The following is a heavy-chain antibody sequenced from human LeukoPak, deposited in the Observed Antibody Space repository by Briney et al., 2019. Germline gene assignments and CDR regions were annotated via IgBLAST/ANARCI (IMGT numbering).Heavy chain of an antibody. CDR2: ISSSGRTI. V-gene: IGHV3-48*03. CDR1: GFTFSSYE. J-gene: IGHJ4*02. CDR3: ARAVQEWVNSFDY. D-gene: IGHD3-3*01. Sequence: GGSLRLSCAASGFTFSSYEMNWVRQAPGKGLEWVSYISSSGRTIYYADSVKGRFTISRDNAKNSLYLQMNSLRAEDTAVYYCARAVQEWVNSFDYWGQGTLVTVSS.